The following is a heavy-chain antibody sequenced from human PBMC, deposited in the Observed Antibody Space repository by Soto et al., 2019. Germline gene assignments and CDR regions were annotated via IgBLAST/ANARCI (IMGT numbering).Heavy chain of an antibody. CDR1: GYTFTSYG. D-gene: IGHD6-19*01. CDR3: ARDQYSSGWTAVGRDAFDI. V-gene: IGHV1-18*01. CDR2: ISAYNGNT. J-gene: IGHJ3*02. Sequence: ASVKVSCKASGYTFTSYGISWVRQAPGQGLEWMGWISAYNGNTNYAQKLQGRVTMTTDTSTSTAYMELRSLRSDDTAVYYCARDQYSSGWTAVGRDAFDIWGQGTMVTVSS.